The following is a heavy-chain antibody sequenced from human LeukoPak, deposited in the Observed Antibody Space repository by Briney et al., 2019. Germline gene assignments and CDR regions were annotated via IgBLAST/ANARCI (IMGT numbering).Heavy chain of an antibody. V-gene: IGHV3-66*01. J-gene: IGHJ5*01. Sequence: GGSLRLSYAASGFTISIKYMSCVRQAPGKGLEWVSVIYSGGSTYYADSVKGRFTISRDNSKNTLYLQMNSLRAEDTAVYYCARIHQFSNWFDSWGQGTLVTVSS. D-gene: IGHD5-24*01. CDR3: ARIHQFSNWFDS. CDR2: IYSGGST. CDR1: GFTISIKY.